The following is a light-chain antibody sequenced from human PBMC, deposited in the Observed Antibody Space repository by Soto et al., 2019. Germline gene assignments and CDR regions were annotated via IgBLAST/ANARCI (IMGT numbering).Light chain of an antibody. J-gene: IGKJ1*01. CDR3: QHYNSYSEA. Sequence: DIQMTQSPSSLSASVGDRVTITCRASQSISSWLAWYQQKPGKAPKLLIYKASTLKSGVPSRFSGSGFGTEFTLTISSLQPDDFATYYCQHYNSYSEAFGQGTKVDIK. CDR2: KAS. CDR1: QSISSW. V-gene: IGKV1-5*03.